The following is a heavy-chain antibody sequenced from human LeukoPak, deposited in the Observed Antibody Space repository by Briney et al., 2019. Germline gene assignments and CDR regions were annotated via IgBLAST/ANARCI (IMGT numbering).Heavy chain of an antibody. Sequence: PSETLSLTCTVSGDSISKTYWSWIRQSPGKGLEWIGYVSHNGSPDYSPSLKSRVTISADTSKNQFSLKLSSVTAADTAVYYCARHGVFDDYGDPEGYFDYWGQGTLVTVSS. CDR2: VSHNGSP. CDR1: GDSISKTY. J-gene: IGHJ4*02. V-gene: IGHV4-59*08. D-gene: IGHD4-17*01. CDR3: ARHGVFDDYGDPEGYFDY.